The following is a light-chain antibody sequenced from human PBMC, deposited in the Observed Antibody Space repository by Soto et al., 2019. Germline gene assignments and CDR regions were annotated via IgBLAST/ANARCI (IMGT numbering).Light chain of an antibody. CDR3: VLYMGSGISV. CDR2: STN. Sequence: QAVVTQEPSFSVSPGGTVTLTCGLSSGSVSTSYYPSWYQQTPGQAPRTLIYSTNTRSSGGTDRFSGSILGNKAALTITGAQADDESDYYCVLYMGSGISVFGGGTKLTV. CDR1: SGSVSTSYY. J-gene: IGLJ2*01. V-gene: IGLV8-61*01.